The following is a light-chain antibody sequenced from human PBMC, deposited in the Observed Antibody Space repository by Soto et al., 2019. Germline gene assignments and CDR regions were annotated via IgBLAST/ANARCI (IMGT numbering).Light chain of an antibody. Sequence: EIVLTQSPGTLSLSPGERATLSCRTSQSVSNNFLAWYQQKPGQAPRLLIYCASSRATGIPDRFSGSGSGTDFTLTISRLEPEDFAVYYCQQYGSSPRTFGQGTKVELK. CDR1: QSVSNNF. V-gene: IGKV3-20*01. J-gene: IGKJ1*01. CDR3: QQYGSSPRT. CDR2: CAS.